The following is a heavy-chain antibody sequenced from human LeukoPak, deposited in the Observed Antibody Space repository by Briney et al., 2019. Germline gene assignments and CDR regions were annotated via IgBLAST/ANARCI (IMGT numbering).Heavy chain of an antibody. Sequence: GGSLRLSCAASGFTFSSYEMNWVRQAPGKGLEWVSAISGSGGSTYYADSVKGRFTISRDNSKNTLYLQMNSLRAEDTAVYYCAKDHPDYYDSSGYYFFDYWGQGTLVTVSS. V-gene: IGHV3-23*01. CDR3: AKDHPDYYDSSGYYFFDY. J-gene: IGHJ4*02. D-gene: IGHD3-22*01. CDR2: ISGSGGST. CDR1: GFTFSSYE.